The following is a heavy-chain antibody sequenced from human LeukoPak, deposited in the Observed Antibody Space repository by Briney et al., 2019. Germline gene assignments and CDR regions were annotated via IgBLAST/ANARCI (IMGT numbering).Heavy chain of an antibody. CDR1: GYTFTGYN. CDR2: INPNSGGT. J-gene: IGHJ4*02. Sequence: ASVKVSCKAYGYTFTGYNMHWVRQAPGQGLEWMGRINPNSGGTNYAQKFQGRVTMTRDTSISAAYMELSRLRSDDTAVYYCARVASLNDYWGQGTLVTVSS. V-gene: IGHV1-2*06. CDR3: ARVASLNDY.